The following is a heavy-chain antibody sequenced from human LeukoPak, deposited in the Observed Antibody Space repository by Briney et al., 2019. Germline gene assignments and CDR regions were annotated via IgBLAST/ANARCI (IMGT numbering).Heavy chain of an antibody. V-gene: IGHV1-69*05. CDR1: GGTFSSYA. Sequence: SVKVSCKASGGTFSSYAISWVRQAPGQGLEWMGRIIPIFGTANYAQKFQGRVTITTDESSSTAYMELSSLRSEDTAVYYCARPRRDGLITLDYWGQGTLVTVSS. CDR2: IIPIFGTA. CDR3: ARPRRDGLITLDY. D-gene: IGHD5-24*01. J-gene: IGHJ4*02.